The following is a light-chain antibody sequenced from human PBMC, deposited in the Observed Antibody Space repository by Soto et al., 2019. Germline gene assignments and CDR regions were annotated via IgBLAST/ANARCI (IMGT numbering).Light chain of an antibody. CDR2: EVS. CDR3: SSNAYGPWV. CDR1: SSDVGSSNL. Sequence: QSALTQPASVSGSPGQSITISCTGTSSDVGSSNLVSWYQQHPGKAPKVIIYEVSQRPLGVSNRFSGSKSDNTASLTIAGLHAEDEADYYCSSNAYGPWVFGGGTKLTVL. V-gene: IGLV2-23*02. J-gene: IGLJ3*02.